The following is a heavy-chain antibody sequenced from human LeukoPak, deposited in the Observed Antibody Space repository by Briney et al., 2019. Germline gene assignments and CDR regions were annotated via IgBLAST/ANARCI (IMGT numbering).Heavy chain of an antibody. J-gene: IGHJ3*02. CDR3: ARVGSFLWFGELLSDAFDI. CDR2: INPNSGGT. Sequence: ASVKVSCKASGYTFTGYYMHWVRQAPGQGLEWMGWINPNSGGTNYAQKFQGRVTMTRDTSISTAYMELSRLRSDDTAVYYCARVGSFLWFGELLSDAFDIWGQGTMVTVSS. V-gene: IGHV1-2*02. CDR1: GYTFTGYY. D-gene: IGHD3-10*01.